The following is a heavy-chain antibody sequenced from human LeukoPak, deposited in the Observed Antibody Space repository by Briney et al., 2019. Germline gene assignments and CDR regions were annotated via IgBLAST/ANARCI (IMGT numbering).Heavy chain of an antibody. J-gene: IGHJ4*02. CDR1: GGSISSYY. CDR3: ARDSMGGIVATDY. CDR2: IYYSGST. V-gene: IGHV4-59*01. D-gene: IGHD5-12*01. Sequence: SETLSLTCTVSGGSISSYYWSWIRQPPGKGLEWIGYIYYSGSTNYNPSLKSRVTISVDTSKNQFSLKLSSVTAADTAVYYCARDSMGGIVATDYWGQGTLVTVSS.